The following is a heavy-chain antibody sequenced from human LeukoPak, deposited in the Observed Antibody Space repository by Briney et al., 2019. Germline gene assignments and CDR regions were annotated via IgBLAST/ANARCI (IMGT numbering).Heavy chain of an antibody. V-gene: IGHV1-69*02. D-gene: IGHD1-26*01. CDR1: GGTFSSYT. J-gene: IGHJ3*02. CDR3: ARSYGVGATVHSAFDI. CDR2: IIPILGIA. Sequence: ASVKVSCTASGGTFSSYTISWVRQAPGQGLEWMGRIIPILGIANYAQKFQGRVTITADKSTSTAYMELSSLRSEDTAVYYCARSYGVGATVHSAFDIWGQGTMVTVSS.